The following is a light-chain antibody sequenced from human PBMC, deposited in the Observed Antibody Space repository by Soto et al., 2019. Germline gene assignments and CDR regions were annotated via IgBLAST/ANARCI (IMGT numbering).Light chain of an antibody. V-gene: IGKV1-12*01. CDR1: QSVDNW. Sequence: DIQLTQSPSSVSASVGDSVTITCRASQSVDNWLAWYQQKPGKAPKLLIYSTSSWQSGVPSRFSGSGSGTDFTLTISGLQPEDFAIYYCQQANTCPFTFGQGTRLDIK. CDR2: STS. CDR3: QQANTCPFT. J-gene: IGKJ5*01.